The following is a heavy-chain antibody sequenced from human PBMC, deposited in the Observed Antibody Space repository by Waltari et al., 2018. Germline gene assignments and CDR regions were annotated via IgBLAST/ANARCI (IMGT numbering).Heavy chain of an antibody. CDR2: IYYRGNI. V-gene: IGHV4-39*02. J-gene: IGHJ3*01. CDR1: GGSIVISNHY. Sequence: QLQLQESGPGLLRPSETMSLTCSVSGGSIVISNHYWPWIRQTPGKGLEWIAIIYYRGNIDYTPSLRSPVTISADTSNNRFFLNWTSVTAADTAVYYSERTGGVPAAIQNDAFDLWGKGTTVIVSS. D-gene: IGHD2-2*01. CDR3: ERTGGVPAAIQNDAFDL.